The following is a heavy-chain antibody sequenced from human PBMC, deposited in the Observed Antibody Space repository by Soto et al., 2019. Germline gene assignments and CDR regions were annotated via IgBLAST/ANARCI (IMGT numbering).Heavy chain of an antibody. CDR1: GGSISSGGYY. CDR3: AISSGYADWFDP. J-gene: IGHJ5*02. Sequence: SETLSLTCTVSGGSISSGGYYRSWIRQHPGKGLEWIGYIYYSGSTYYNPSLKSRVTISVDTSKNQFSLKLRSVTAADTAVYYCAISSGYADWFDPWGQGTRVNVS. V-gene: IGHV4-31*03. CDR2: IYYSGST. D-gene: IGHD3-22*01.